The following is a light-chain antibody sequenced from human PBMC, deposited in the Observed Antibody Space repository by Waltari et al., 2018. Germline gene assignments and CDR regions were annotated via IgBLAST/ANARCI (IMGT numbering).Light chain of an antibody. J-gene: IGLJ2*01. CDR3: SSLAGGGYVV. V-gene: IGLV2-8*01. CDR1: SRDVGGYNY. Sequence: QSALTQPPSASGHPGQSVTISCTGTSRDVGGYNYVSWYQQRPGKAPKLMIDEVSVRPSGVPERFSGSKSGNKACLTVSGLQADDEADYYCSSLAGGGYVVFGGGTKVTVL. CDR2: EVS.